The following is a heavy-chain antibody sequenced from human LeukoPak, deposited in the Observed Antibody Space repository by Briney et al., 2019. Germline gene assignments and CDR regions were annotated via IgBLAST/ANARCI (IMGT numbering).Heavy chain of an antibody. CDR3: AHAPARGSSWYVWFDP. J-gene: IGHJ5*02. V-gene: IGHV2-5*02. D-gene: IGHD6-13*01. Sequence: SGPTLVNPTQTLTLTCSFSGFSLSTNRVAVGWIRQPPGKALEWLALIYWDDDKRYSPSLKSRFTITKDTSKNQVVLTMTNMDPVDTATYYCAHAPARGSSWYVWFDPWGQGTLVTVSS. CDR1: GFSLSTNRVA. CDR2: IYWDDDK.